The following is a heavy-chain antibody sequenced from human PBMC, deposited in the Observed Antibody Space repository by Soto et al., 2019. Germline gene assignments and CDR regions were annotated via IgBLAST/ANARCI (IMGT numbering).Heavy chain of an antibody. D-gene: IGHD3-10*01. CDR3: ARGDYYGSGSDFDY. CDR1: GFTFSSYG. CDR2: ISTRSSTI. J-gene: IGHJ4*02. Sequence: EVPLVESGGGLVQPGGSLRLSSAASGFTFSSYGMNWVRQAPGKGLEWVSYISTRSSTIYYADSVKGRFTISRDNAKNSLYLQMNSLRAEDTAVYYCARGDYYGSGSDFDYWGQGTLVTVSS. V-gene: IGHV3-48*01.